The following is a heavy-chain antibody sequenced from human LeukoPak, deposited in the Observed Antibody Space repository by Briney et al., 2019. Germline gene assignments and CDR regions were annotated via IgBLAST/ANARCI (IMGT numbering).Heavy chain of an antibody. D-gene: IGHD4-11*01. CDR3: TRHTGYISGQYSNYEDS. J-gene: IGHJ4*02. CDR1: GGYITNTKYY. Sequence: PSETLSLTCTLSGGYITNTKYYWGWIRQPPGNGLEWIGSIYYTGSTYYNPSLKSRVTISVDTSKNQFSLKLRSVTAADTALYYCTRHTGYISGQYSNYEDSWGQGTLVTVSS. CDR2: IYYTGST. V-gene: IGHV4-39*01.